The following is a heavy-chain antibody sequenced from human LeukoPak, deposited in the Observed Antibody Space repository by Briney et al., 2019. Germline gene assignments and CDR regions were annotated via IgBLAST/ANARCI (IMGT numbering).Heavy chain of an antibody. V-gene: IGHV3-21*01. Sequence: PGGSLRLSCAASGFTFSSFSMNWVRQAPGKGLEWVSSISSTSSYIYYADSVKGRFTISRDKDKNSVYLQMTSLRAEDTAVYYCARAAGTYSYYMDVWGKGSTVTIS. CDR1: GFTFSSFS. CDR2: ISSTSSYI. CDR3: ARAAGTYSYYMDV. J-gene: IGHJ6*03. D-gene: IGHD1-26*01.